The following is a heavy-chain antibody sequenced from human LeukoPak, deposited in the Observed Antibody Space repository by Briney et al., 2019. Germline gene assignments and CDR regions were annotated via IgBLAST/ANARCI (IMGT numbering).Heavy chain of an antibody. D-gene: IGHD3-22*01. J-gene: IGHJ4*02. Sequence: PGESLKISCKGSGYSFPNYWIGWVRQMPGQGLEWMGIIYPGDSDTRYSPSFQGQVTISADKSISTTYLQWSSLKASDTAMYYCARQGDSSGYYYELNYDYWGQGTLVTVSS. V-gene: IGHV5-51*01. CDR1: GYSFPNYW. CDR3: ARQGDSSGYYYELNYDY. CDR2: IYPGDSDT.